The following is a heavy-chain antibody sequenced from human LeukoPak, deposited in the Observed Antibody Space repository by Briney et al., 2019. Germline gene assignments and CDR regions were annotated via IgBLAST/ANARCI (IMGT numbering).Heavy chain of an antibody. CDR2: ISGSGGST. Sequence: GGPLRLSCAASGFTFSSYAMSWVRQAPGKGLEWVSAISGSGGSTYYADSVKGRFTISRDNSKNTLYLQMNSLRAEDTAVYYCAKVGEGLLWFGELFLPYFDYWGQGTLVTVSS. V-gene: IGHV3-23*01. CDR1: GFTFSSYA. CDR3: AKVGEGLLWFGELFLPYFDY. J-gene: IGHJ4*02. D-gene: IGHD3-10*01.